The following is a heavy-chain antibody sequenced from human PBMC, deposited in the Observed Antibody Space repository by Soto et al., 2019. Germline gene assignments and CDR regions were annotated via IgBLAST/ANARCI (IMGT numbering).Heavy chain of an antibody. CDR1: GYTFTNYG. CDR2: VSAYIRNT. CDR3: AGDFLAYSGSYHDGFDI. Sequence: ASVKVSCKASGYTFTNYGISWVRQAPGQGLEWMGWVSAYIRNTNYAQKLQGRVTMTIDTSTSTAYMELRSLRSDDTAVDYCAGDFLAYSGSYHDGFDICGQGTMVTVS. D-gene: IGHD1-26*01. V-gene: IGHV1-18*01. J-gene: IGHJ3*02.